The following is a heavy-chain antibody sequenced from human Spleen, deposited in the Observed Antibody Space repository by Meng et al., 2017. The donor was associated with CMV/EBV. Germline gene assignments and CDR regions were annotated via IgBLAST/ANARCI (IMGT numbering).Heavy chain of an antibody. CDR2: VNANSGAK. Sequence: ASGYTCTGFYMNWVRQAPGQGLEGMGWVNANSGAKDYAQKFQGRVTMTRDTSISTAYMELSRLRSDDTAVYYCARGYCSGASCYIDDWGQGTLVTVSS. V-gene: IGHV1-2*02. CDR1: GYTCTGFY. D-gene: IGHD2-2*02. J-gene: IGHJ4*02. CDR3: ARGYCSGASCYIDD.